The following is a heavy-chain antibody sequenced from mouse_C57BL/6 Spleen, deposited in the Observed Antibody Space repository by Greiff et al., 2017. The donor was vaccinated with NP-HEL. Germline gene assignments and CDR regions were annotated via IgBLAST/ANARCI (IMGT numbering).Heavy chain of an antibody. J-gene: IGHJ3*01. CDR2: INYDGSST. V-gene: IGHV5-16*01. CDR3: ARGGAAQATPFAY. D-gene: IGHD3-2*02. CDR1: GFTFSDYY. Sequence: DVKLVESEGGLVQPGSSMKLSCTASGFTFSDYYMAWVRQVPEKGLEWVANINYDGSSTYYLDSLKSRFIISRDNAKNILYLQMSSLKSEDTATYYCARGGAAQATPFAYWGQGTLVTVSA.